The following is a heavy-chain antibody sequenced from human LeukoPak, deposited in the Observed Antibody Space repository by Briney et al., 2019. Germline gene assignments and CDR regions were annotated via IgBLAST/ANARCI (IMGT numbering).Heavy chain of an antibody. CDR2: ISSDGNSK. CDR1: GFSFSSYS. J-gene: IGHJ4*02. CDR3: VSPTADYPFLYYFDS. V-gene: IGHV3-30*09. D-gene: IGHD5-12*01. Sequence: GGSLRLSCAASGFSFSSYSVHWVRQAPGKGLEWVAVISSDGNSKNFALSVKGRFAISRDNSKNTLFLQMNNLRSEDTALYYCVSPTADYPFLYYFDSWGQGTLVTVSS.